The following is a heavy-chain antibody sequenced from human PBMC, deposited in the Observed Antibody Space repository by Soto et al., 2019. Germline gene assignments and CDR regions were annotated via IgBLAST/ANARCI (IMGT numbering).Heavy chain of an antibody. Sequence: ASVKVSCKASGYTFTGYYMHWVRQAPGQGLEWMGWINPNSGGTNYAQKFQGWVTMTRDTSISTAYMELSRLRSDDTAEYYSARVLPHVSRYYDISVYYSVFDIWGQGTMVTVS. CDR2: INPNSGGT. D-gene: IGHD3-22*01. CDR3: ARVLPHVSRYYDISVYYSVFDI. J-gene: IGHJ3*02. CDR1: GYTFTGYY. V-gene: IGHV1-2*04.